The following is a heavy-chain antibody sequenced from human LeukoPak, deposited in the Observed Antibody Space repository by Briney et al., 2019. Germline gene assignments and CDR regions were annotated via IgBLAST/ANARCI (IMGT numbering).Heavy chain of an antibody. CDR3: ARGRGEYQLRRYYYYYMDV. V-gene: IGHV4-34*01. Sequence: SETLSLTCAVYGGSFSGYYWSWIRQPPGKGLEWIGEINHSGSTNYNPSLKSRVTISVDTSKNQFSLKLSSVTAADTAVYYCARGRGEYQLRRYYYYYMDVWGKGTTVTVSS. D-gene: IGHD2-2*01. CDR1: GGSFSGYY. CDR2: INHSGST. J-gene: IGHJ6*03.